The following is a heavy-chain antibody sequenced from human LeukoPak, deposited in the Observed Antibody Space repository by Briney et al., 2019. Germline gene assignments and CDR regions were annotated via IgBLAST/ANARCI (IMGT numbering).Heavy chain of an antibody. Sequence: PSETLSLTCAVSGGSISSSNWWSWVRQPPGKGLEWIGEIYHSGSTNYNPSLKSRVTISVDTSKNQFSLKLSSVTAADTAVYYCARAPRVITMVRGVVGGMDVWGQGTTVTVSS. CDR3: ARAPRVITMVRGVVGGMDV. V-gene: IGHV4-4*02. D-gene: IGHD3-10*01. CDR2: IYHSGST. J-gene: IGHJ6*02. CDR1: GGSISSSNW.